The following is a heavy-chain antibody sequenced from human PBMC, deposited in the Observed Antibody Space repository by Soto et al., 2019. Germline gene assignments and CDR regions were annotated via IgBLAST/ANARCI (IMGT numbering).Heavy chain of an antibody. Sequence: GGSLRLSCAASGFTFSNYAMSRVRQTPGKGLEWVAYISSSSSTIYYADSVRGRFTISRDNAQNSLYLQMNSLRAGDTAVYYCARDRTSGSYTPNWFDPWGRGTLVTVSS. CDR1: GFTFSNYA. V-gene: IGHV3-48*01. D-gene: IGHD3-10*01. CDR2: ISSSSSTI. CDR3: ARDRTSGSYTPNWFDP. J-gene: IGHJ5*02.